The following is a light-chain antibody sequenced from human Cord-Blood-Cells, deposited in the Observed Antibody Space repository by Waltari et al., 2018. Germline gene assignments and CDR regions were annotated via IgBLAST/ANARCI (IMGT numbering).Light chain of an antibody. CDR2: AAS. V-gene: IGKV1-39*01. CDR1: QSISSY. J-gene: IGKJ2*03. CDR3: QQSYSTPYS. Sequence: DIQMTQSPSSLSASVGDRVTITCRASQSISSYLNWYQQKPGKAPKLLIYAASSLQSGVPSRFCGSGSGTDFTLTISSLQPEDFATYYCQQSYSTPYSFGQGTKLDIK.